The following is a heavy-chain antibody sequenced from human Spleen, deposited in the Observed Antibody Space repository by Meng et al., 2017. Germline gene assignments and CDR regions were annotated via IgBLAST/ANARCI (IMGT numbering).Heavy chain of an antibody. V-gene: IGHV3-13*01. Sequence: GGSLRLSCAASGFTFSSYDMHWVRQATGKGLEWVSAIGTAGDTYYPGSVKGRFTISRENAKNSLYLQMNSLRAGDTAVYYCAREWQQLPFDYWGQGTLVTVSS. CDR1: GFTFSSYD. CDR2: IGTAGDT. D-gene: IGHD6-13*01. J-gene: IGHJ4*02. CDR3: AREWQQLPFDY.